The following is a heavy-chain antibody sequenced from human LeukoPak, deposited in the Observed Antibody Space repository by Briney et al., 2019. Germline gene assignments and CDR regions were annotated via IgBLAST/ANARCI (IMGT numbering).Heavy chain of an antibody. V-gene: IGHV4-39*07. CDR1: GGSISSSSYY. CDR3: ARDRGLVIGYYYYGMDV. Sequence: PSETLSLTFTVSGGSISSSSYYWGWIRQPPGKGLEWIGSIYYSGSTNYNPSLKSRVTISVDTSKNQFSLKLSSVTAADTAVYYCARDRGLVIGYYYYGMDVWGQGTTVTVSS. J-gene: IGHJ6*02. CDR2: IYYSGST. D-gene: IGHD2/OR15-2a*01.